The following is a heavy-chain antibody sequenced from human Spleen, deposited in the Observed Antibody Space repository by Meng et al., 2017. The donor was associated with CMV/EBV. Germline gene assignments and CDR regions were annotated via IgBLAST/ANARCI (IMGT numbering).Heavy chain of an antibody. V-gene: IGHV3-30*02. Sequence: GESLKISCAASGFTLSSYGMHWVRQAPGKGLEWVAFIYYDGSSEYYADSVKGRFTISRDNSKNTLYLQMNSLRAEDTAVFYCARYDHLLLNDYWGQGTLVTVSS. D-gene: IGHD3-10*01. CDR3: ARYDHLLLNDY. J-gene: IGHJ4*02. CDR2: IYYDGSSE. CDR1: GFTLSSYG.